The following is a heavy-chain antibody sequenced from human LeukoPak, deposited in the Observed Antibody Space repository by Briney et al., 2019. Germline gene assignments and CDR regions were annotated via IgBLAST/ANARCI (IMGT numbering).Heavy chain of an antibody. CDR3: ARDSNPDAFDI. Sequence: GGSLRLSCAASGFTFSTYWMSWVRQAPGKGLEWVANIQQDGGDKYYVDSVKGRFTISRDNAKNSLYLQMNSLRAEDTAVYYCARDSNPDAFDIWGQGTMVTVSS. J-gene: IGHJ3*02. CDR2: IQQDGGDK. D-gene: IGHD4-11*01. CDR1: GFTFSTYW. V-gene: IGHV3-7*01.